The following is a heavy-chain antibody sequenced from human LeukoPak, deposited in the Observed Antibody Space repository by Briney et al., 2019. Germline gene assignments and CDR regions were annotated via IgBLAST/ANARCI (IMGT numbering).Heavy chain of an antibody. CDR2: ISSSGTTI. CDR3: ARRYCSSTSCLIDY. D-gene: IGHD2-2*01. J-gene: IGHJ4*02. CDR1: GFTFSSYE. Sequence: GGSLRLSCAASGFTFSSYEMNWVRQAPGKGLEWVSYISSSGTTIYYADSVKGRFTIPRDNAKNSLCLQMNSLRAEDTAVYYCARRYCSSTSCLIDYWGQGTLVTVSS. V-gene: IGHV3-48*03.